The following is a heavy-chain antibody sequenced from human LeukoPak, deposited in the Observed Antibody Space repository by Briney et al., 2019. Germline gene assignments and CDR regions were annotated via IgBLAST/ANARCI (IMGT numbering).Heavy chain of an antibody. Sequence: SETLSLTCAASGGSISSSNWWSWVRQPPGKGLEWIGEIYHSGTTNYNPSLKSRVTISIDKSKNQFSLKLSSVTAADTAVYYCARLTYYYGSGSYMLYFDYWGQGTLVTVSS. J-gene: IGHJ4*02. D-gene: IGHD3-10*01. CDR3: ARLTYYYGSGSYMLYFDY. V-gene: IGHV4-4*02. CDR1: GGSISSSNW. CDR2: IYHSGTT.